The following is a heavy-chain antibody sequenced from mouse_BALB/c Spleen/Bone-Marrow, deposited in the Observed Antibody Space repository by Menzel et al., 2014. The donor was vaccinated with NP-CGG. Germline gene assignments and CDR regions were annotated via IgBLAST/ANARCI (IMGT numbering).Heavy chain of an antibody. J-gene: IGHJ2*01. V-gene: IGHV5-17*02. CDR1: GFTFSSFG. CDR2: ISSGSSTI. D-gene: IGHD4-1*01. CDR3: TRGGNWDDFDY. Sequence: EVQVVESGGGLVQPGGSRKLSCAASGFTFSSFGMHWVRRAPEKGLEWVAYISSGSSTIFYADTVKGRFTVSRDNPKNTLFLQMTSLRSEDTAMYYCTRGGNWDDFDYWGQGTTLTVSS.